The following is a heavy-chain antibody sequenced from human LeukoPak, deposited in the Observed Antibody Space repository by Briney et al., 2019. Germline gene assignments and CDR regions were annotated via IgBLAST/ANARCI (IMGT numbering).Heavy chain of an antibody. D-gene: IGHD2-15*01. V-gene: IGHV3-30*04. Sequence: GRSLRLSCAASGFTFSNYAMHWVRQAPGKGLEWVAVISYDGSNKNYADSVKGRFTISRDNSKNTLFLQMNSLRAEDTAVYYCARDLFMSVGYYYYYMDVWGKGTTVTVSS. CDR3: ARDLFMSVGYYYYYMDV. J-gene: IGHJ6*03. CDR1: GFTFSNYA. CDR2: ISYDGSNK.